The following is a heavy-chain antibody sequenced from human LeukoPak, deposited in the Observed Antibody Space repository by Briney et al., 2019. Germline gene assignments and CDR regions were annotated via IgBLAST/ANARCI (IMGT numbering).Heavy chain of an antibody. CDR3: ARETGRGPAHS. J-gene: IGHJ4*02. V-gene: IGHV4-39*07. CDR1: GGSTSSPYY. CDR2: VYSSGTT. D-gene: IGHD5-12*01. Sequence: SETLSVTCTVSGGSTSSPYYWAWIRQSPAKGLGWIGSVYSSGTTYCDPSLKSRVTISVDTSNNHVSLNLRSVTAADTAVYYCARETGRGPAHSWGQGTLVTVSS.